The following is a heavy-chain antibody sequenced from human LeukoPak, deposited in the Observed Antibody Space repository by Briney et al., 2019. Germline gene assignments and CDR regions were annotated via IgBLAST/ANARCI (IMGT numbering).Heavy chain of an antibody. D-gene: IGHD3-22*01. Sequence: GRSLRLSCAASGFTFDDYAMHWVRQAPGKGLAWVSGISWNSGSIGYADSVKGRFTISRDNAKNSLYLQMNSLRAEDTALYYCAKDKNDSSGYSRTDYWGQGTLVTVSS. CDR1: GFTFDDYA. CDR3: AKDKNDSSGYSRTDY. V-gene: IGHV3-9*01. J-gene: IGHJ4*02. CDR2: ISWNSGSI.